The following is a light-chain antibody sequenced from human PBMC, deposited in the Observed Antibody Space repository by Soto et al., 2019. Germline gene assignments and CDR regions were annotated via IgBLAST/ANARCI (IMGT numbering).Light chain of an antibody. Sequence: QSALTQPASVSGSPGQSITISCTGTSSDVAVYNYVSWFQQHPGKAPKLIIFGVNNRPSGVSDRFSGSKSGNTASLTISGLQPEDEADYYCTSFTTLNTWVFGGGTMLTVL. CDR2: GVN. CDR1: SSDVAVYNY. CDR3: TSFTTLNTWV. J-gene: IGLJ3*02. V-gene: IGLV2-14*01.